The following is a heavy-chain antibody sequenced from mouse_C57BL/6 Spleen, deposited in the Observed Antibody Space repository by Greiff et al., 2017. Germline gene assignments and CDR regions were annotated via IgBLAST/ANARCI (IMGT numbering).Heavy chain of an antibody. CDR2: ISNGGGST. CDR3: ARQGYYGSSHFYYFDY. D-gene: IGHD1-1*01. Sequence: EVKLMESGGGLVQPGGSLKLSCAASGFTFSDYYMYWVRQTPEKRLEWVAYISNGGGSTYYPDTVKGRFTISRDNAKNTLYLQMSRLKSEDTAMYYCARQGYYGSSHFYYFDYWGQGTTLTVSS. V-gene: IGHV5-12*01. J-gene: IGHJ2*01. CDR1: GFTFSDYY.